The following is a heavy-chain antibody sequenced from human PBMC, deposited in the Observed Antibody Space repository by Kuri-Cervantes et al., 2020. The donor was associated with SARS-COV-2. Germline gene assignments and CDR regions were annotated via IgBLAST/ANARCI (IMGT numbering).Heavy chain of an antibody. CDR2: INSDGSST. CDR1: GFTFSSYW. Sequence: GESLKISCAASGFTFSSYWMHWVRQAPGKGLVWVSRINSDGSSTSYADSVKGRFTISRDNAKNTLYLQMNSLRAEDTAVYYCARDRLRYCSSTGCYGWFDPWGQGTLVTVSS. D-gene: IGHD2-2*01. CDR3: ARDRLRYCSSTGCYGWFDP. V-gene: IGHV3-74*01. J-gene: IGHJ5*02.